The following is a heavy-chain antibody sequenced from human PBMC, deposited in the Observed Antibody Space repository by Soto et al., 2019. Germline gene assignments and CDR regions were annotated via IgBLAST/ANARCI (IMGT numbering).Heavy chain of an antibody. CDR2: IYYSGST. V-gene: IGHV4-39*01. CDR3: ASPKIAFYNWFDP. J-gene: IGHJ5*02. CDR1: GGSISSSSYY. Sequence: QLQLQESGPGLVKPSETLSLTCTVSGGSISSSSYYWGWIRQPPGKGLEWIGSIYYSGSTYYNPSRQSRVTISVDTSKNQLSRKLSSVTAADTAVYYGASPKIAFYNWFDPWGQGTLVTVSS. D-gene: IGHD3-3*02.